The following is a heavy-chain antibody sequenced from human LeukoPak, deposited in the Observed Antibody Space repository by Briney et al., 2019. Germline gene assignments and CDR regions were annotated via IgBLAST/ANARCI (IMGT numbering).Heavy chain of an antibody. D-gene: IGHD5-12*01. CDR2: ISSSSSYI. CDR3: AGDVWSGYDRGSYYYYGMDV. J-gene: IGHJ6*02. V-gene: IGHV3-21*01. CDR1: GFTFSSYS. Sequence: GGSLRLSCAASGFTFSSYSINWVRQAPGKGLEWVSSISSSSSYIYYADSVKGRFTISRDNAKNSLDLQMNSLRAEDTAVYYCAGDVWSGYDRGSYYYYGMDVWGQGTTVTVSS.